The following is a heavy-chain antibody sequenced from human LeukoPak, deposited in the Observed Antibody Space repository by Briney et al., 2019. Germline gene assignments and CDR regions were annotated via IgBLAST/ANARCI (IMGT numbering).Heavy chain of an antibody. CDR3: AKTKTTVVTSTGDY. D-gene: IGHD4-23*01. J-gene: IGHJ4*02. Sequence: PGGSLGLSCAASGFTFSSYAMHWVRQAPGKGLEWVAVISSDESNKYYVDSVKGRFTISRDNSKNTLYLQMNSLRAEDTAVYYCAKTKTTVVTSTGDYWGQGTLVTVSS. V-gene: IGHV3-30*18. CDR1: GFTFSSYA. CDR2: ISSDESNK.